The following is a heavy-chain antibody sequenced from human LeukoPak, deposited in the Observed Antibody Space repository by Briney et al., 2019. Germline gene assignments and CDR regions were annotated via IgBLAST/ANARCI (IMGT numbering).Heavy chain of an antibody. J-gene: IGHJ3*02. CDR2: IYTSGST. V-gene: IGHV4-4*09. Sequence: SETLSLTCTVSGGSISSYYWSWLRQPPGKGLEWIGYIYTSGSTNYNPSLKSRVTISVDTSKNQFSLKLSSVTAADTAVYYCARHHCSSTSCYVTGSDAFDIWGQGTMVTVSS. CDR1: GGSISSYY. D-gene: IGHD2-2*01. CDR3: ARHHCSSTSCYVTGSDAFDI.